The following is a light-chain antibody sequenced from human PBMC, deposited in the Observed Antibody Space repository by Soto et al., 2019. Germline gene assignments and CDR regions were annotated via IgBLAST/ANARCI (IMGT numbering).Light chain of an antibody. Sequence: DIQMTQSPSTLSASVGDRVTITGRAIQSSSSWLAWYQKKPGKAPKLLIYKASGLESGVPTRFRGSGSGTEFTRTISSLQPNDFETYYCQQYDSYSPLTFGGGTKVEIK. CDR3: QQYDSYSPLT. CDR1: QSSSSW. V-gene: IGKV1-5*03. J-gene: IGKJ4*01. CDR2: KAS.